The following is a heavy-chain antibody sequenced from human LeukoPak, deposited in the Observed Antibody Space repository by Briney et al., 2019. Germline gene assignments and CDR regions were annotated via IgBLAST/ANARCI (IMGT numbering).Heavy chain of an antibody. CDR1: GYTFTSYG. D-gene: IGHD3-9*01. J-gene: IGHJ4*02. CDR2: ISAYNGNT. Sequence: GASVKVSCKASGYTFTSYGISWVRQAPGQGLEWMGWISAYNGNTNYAQKLQGRVTMTTDTSTSTAYMELRSLRSDDTAVYYRARGSGLRYFDWLFDYWGQGTLVTVSS. CDR3: ARGSGLRYFDWLFDY. V-gene: IGHV1-18*01.